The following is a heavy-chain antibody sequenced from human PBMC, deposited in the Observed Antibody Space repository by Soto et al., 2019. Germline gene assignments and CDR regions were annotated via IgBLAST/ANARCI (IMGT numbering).Heavy chain of an antibody. D-gene: IGHD5-18*01. J-gene: IGHJ4*02. CDR3: ARAISGYSYGPGGDY. CDR2: ISGSGRST. CDR1: GFRFDKYA. Sequence: GGSLRLSCTVSGFRFDKYAMTWVRQAPGKAPEWISAISGSGRSTYYADSVKGRFTISRDNSRDTLYLQMTSLRVDDTAVYYCARAISGYSYGPGGDYWGQGTLVTVSS. V-gene: IGHV3-23*01.